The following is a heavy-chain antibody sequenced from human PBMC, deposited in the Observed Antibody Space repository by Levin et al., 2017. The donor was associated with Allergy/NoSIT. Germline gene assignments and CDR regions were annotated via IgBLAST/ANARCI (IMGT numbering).Heavy chain of an antibody. J-gene: IGHJ3*02. V-gene: IGHV4-59*01. CDR3: ARGIAVAAPGSCAFDI. Sequence: KASETLSLTCTVSGGSISSYYWSWIRQPPGKGLEWIGYIYYSGSTNYNPSLKSRVTISVDTSKNQFSLKLSSVTAADTAVYYCARGIAVAAPGSCAFDIWGQGTMVTVSS. CDR2: IYYSGST. CDR1: GGSISSYY. D-gene: IGHD6-19*01.